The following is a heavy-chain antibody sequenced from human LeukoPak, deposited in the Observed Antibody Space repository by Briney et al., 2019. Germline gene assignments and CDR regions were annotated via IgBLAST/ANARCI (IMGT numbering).Heavy chain of an antibody. J-gene: IGHJ4*02. D-gene: IGHD6-13*01. CDR3: APECASSSCPDY. V-gene: IGHV3-30*03. CDR2: ISYDGSNK. Sequence: GGSLRLSCAASGFTFSSYGMHWVRQAPGKGLEWVAVISYDGSNKYYADSVKGRFTISRDNSKNTLYLQMNSLRAEDTAVYHCAPECASSSCPDYWGQGTLVTVSS. CDR1: GFTFSSYG.